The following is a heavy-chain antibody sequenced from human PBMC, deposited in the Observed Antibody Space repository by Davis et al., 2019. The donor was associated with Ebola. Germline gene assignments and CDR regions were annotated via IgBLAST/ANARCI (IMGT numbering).Heavy chain of an antibody. V-gene: IGHV3-13*01. D-gene: IGHD5-18*01. CDR3: ARDGAPPYSYGYYYYYGMDV. CDR2: ICTAGDT. J-gene: IGHJ6*04. Sequence: PAGSLTLSCAASVFTFPTSDIPCFRPATSTCLDWVSSICTAGDTYYPGSVKCLFPISRETTKNSLYLQMDSLRAEETAVYYCARDGAPPYSYGYYYYYGMDVWGKGTTVTVSS. CDR1: VFTFPTSD.